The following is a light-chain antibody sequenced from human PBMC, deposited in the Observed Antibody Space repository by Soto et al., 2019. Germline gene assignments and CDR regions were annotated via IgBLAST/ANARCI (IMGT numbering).Light chain of an antibody. CDR3: QQSYDTPRT. Sequence: DIQLTQSPSSLSASVGDSVTITCRTSVRMSTYLNWYQQKPGKAPKLLIYATSTLLSGAPSRFSGSGFGTDFTLTISSLQPEDFATYYCQQSYDTPRTFGQGTKVDIK. V-gene: IGKV1-39*01. CDR2: ATS. CDR1: VRMSTY. J-gene: IGKJ1*01.